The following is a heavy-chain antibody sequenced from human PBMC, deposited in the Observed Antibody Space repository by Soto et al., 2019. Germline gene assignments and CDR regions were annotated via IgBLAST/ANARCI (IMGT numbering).Heavy chain of an antibody. Sequence: QLQLQESGPGLVKPSETLSLTCTVSGGSISSSSYYWGWIRQPPGKGLEWIGSIYYSGSTYYNRSIKSRVTISVDTSKNQFSLKLRSVTAADTAVYYCARRGAAAGYAFDIWGQGTMVTVSS. CDR3: ARRGAAAGYAFDI. CDR1: GGSISSSSYY. D-gene: IGHD6-13*01. CDR2: IYYSGST. J-gene: IGHJ3*02. V-gene: IGHV4-39*01.